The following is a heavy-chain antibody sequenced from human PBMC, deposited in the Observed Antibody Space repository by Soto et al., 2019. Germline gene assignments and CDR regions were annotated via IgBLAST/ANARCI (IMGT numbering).Heavy chain of an antibody. D-gene: IGHD3-10*01. Sequence: EVQLLESGGGLVQPGGSLRLSCVASGVAFSNYALGWVRQAPGKGLEWVSGISGGSETTSYADSVKGRFTISRDHSKDTLFLQMNSLGAEDTATYFCAKDLDGGFGELFFDKWVQGTLVTVSS. J-gene: IGHJ4*02. V-gene: IGHV3-23*01. CDR1: GVAFSNYA. CDR2: ISGGSETT. CDR3: AKDLDGGFGELFFDK.